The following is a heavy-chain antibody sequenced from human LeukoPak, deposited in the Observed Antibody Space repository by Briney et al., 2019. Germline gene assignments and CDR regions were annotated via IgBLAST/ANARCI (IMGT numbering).Heavy chain of an antibody. CDR2: IGSSGSPV. V-gene: IGHV3-11*01. J-gene: IGHJ4*02. CDR3: ARGIGGSSYVEAGDY. Sequence: GGSLRLSCAASGFTLSNAWMSWVRQAPGKGLEWVSYIGSSGSPVYYGDSVKGRFTISRDNAKNSLYLQMNSLRAEDTAVYYCARGIGGSSYVEAGDYWGQGTLVTVSS. CDR1: GFTLSNAW. D-gene: IGHD5-18*01.